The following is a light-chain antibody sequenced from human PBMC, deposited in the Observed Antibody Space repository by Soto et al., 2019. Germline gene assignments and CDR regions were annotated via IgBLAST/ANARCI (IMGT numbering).Light chain of an antibody. J-gene: IGKJ4*01. CDR3: QQRSNWIT. CDR1: GSVSSY. CDR2: DAS. V-gene: IGKV3-11*01. Sequence: EIVLTQSPATLSLSPGQRATLSCRARGSVSSYLAWYQQHPGQAPRLLIYDASNRATGIPARFSGTGSGTDFTLTIISLEPEDFAVYYCQQRSNWITFGGGTKVE.